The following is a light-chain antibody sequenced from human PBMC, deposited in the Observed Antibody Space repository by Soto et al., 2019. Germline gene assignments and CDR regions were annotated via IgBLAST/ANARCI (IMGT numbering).Light chain of an antibody. CDR3: HHYSGPWT. CDR2: DAS. CDR1: QNIYYW. J-gene: IGKJ1*01. Sequence: DIQMTQSPSTVSASVGDRVTITCRANQNIYYWLAWYQQKPGKAPKLLMYDASYLEAGVPSRFRGSGSGTEFTLTISGLQPDDFATYFCHHYSGPWTFGQGTKVEIK. V-gene: IGKV1-5*01.